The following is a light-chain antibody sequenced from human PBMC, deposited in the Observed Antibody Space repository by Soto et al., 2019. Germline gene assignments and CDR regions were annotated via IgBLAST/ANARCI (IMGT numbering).Light chain of an antibody. CDR1: QSVGSY. Sequence: EIVLTQSPATLSLSPGERATLSCRASQSVGSYLAWYQHKPGQAPRLLIYGASNRATDIPSRFSGRGSGTDFTLNISSLESGDSAVYYCQQRDKWPRTFGQGTKLEIK. J-gene: IGKJ2*01. V-gene: IGKV3-11*01. CDR3: QQRDKWPRT. CDR2: GAS.